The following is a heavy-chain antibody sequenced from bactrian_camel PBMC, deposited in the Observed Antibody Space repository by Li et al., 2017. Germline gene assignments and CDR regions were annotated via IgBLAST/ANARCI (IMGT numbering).Heavy chain of an antibody. J-gene: IGHJ4*01. CDR2: LDSSGGS. Sequence: HVQLVESGGGSVQAGGSVRLSCAASGRMTSNYCMAWFRQRPGKEPEAVATLDSSGGSRSADSVKGRVTISFDTARNTLNLQMNNLKPEDTGRYYCAAGCRTALKADYEHDYRVLGQGTQVTVS. CDR1: GRMTSNYC. D-gene: IGHD5*01. V-gene: IGHV3S53*01.